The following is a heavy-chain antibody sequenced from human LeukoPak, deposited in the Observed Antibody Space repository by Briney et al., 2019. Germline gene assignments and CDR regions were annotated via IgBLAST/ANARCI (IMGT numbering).Heavy chain of an antibody. CDR2: FDPEDGET. V-gene: IGHV1-24*01. Sequence: ASVKVSCKVSGYTLTELSMHWVRQAPGKGLEWMGGFDPEDGETIYAQKFQGRVTMTEDTSTDTAYMEPSSLRSEDTAVYYCATDRYGDYYFDYWGQGTLVTVSS. CDR1: GYTLTELS. D-gene: IGHD4-17*01. CDR3: ATDRYGDYYFDY. J-gene: IGHJ4*02.